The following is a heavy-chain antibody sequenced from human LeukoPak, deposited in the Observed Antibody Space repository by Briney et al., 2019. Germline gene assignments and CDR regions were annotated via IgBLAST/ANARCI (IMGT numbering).Heavy chain of an antibody. V-gene: IGHV3-53*01. CDR1: GFTVSNNY. Sequence: GGSLRLSCAASGFTVSNNYMSWVRRAAGKGLEWVALIYSGGSTYYADSVKGRFTISRDNSKNTLHLQMNGLRAEDTAVYYCVRNSGELGAWGQGTLVTVSS. D-gene: IGHD2-21*01. J-gene: IGHJ5*02. CDR3: VRNSGELGA. CDR2: IYSGGST.